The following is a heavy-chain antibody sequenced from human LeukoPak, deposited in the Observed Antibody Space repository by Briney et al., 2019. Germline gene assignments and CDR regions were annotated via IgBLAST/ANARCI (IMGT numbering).Heavy chain of an antibody. CDR1: GRYW. CDR2: INSDGSWT. D-gene: IGHD4-11*01. J-gene: IGHJ3*02. V-gene: IGHV3-74*01. CDR3: AKDRSITTPGDAFDI. Sequence: GGSLRLSCAASGRYWMHWVRQAPGKGLVWVSHINSDGSWTSYADSVKGRFTISRDNSKNTLYLQMDSLRAEDTAVYYCAKDRSITTPGDAFDIWGQGTMVTVSS.